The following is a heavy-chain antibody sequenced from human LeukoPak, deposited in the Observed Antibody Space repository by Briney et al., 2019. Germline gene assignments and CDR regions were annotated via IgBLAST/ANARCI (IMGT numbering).Heavy chain of an antibody. V-gene: IGHV4-39*01. CDR2: FYYDVTT. CDR1: GGSISSSSYY. CDR3: ARHGRFGSGDFRTYCDY. D-gene: IGHD3-10*01. Sequence: PSETLSLTCTVSGGSISSSSYYWGWIRQPPGKGLEWIGSFYYDVTTYYHPSLKSRVTVSVDTSKNQFSLKLSSVTAADTAVYYCARHGRFGSGDFRTYCDYWGQGNLVTVSS. J-gene: IGHJ4*02.